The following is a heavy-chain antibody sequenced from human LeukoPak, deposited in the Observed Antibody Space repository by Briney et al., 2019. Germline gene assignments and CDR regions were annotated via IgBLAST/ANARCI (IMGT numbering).Heavy chain of an antibody. Sequence: GGSLRLSCAASGFTFSSYGMSWVRQAPGKGLEWVSAISGSGGSTYYADSVKGRFTISRDNSKNTLYLQMNSLRAEDTAVYYCAKDGGWFDILTGYYVELAYYFDYWGQGTLVTVSS. CDR2: ISGSGGST. CDR1: GFTFSSYG. J-gene: IGHJ4*02. CDR3: AKDGGWFDILTGYYVELAYYFDY. V-gene: IGHV3-23*01. D-gene: IGHD3-9*01.